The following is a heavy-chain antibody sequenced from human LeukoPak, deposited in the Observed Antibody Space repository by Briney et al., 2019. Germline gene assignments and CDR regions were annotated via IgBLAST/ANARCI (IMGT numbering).Heavy chain of an antibody. Sequence: GGSLRLSCAASGFTFSSYSMNWVRQAPGKGLEWISSISSSSSYIYYADSVKGRFTISRDNAKNSLYLQMNSLRVEDTAVYYCARGVDFWSGTLWGGYFDYWGQGTLVTVSS. CDR2: ISSSSSYI. CDR1: GFTFSSYS. V-gene: IGHV3-21*01. CDR3: ARGVDFWSGTLWGGYFDY. J-gene: IGHJ4*02. D-gene: IGHD3-3*01.